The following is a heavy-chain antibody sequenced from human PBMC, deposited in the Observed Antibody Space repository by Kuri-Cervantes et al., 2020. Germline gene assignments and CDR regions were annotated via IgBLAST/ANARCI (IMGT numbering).Heavy chain of an antibody. CDR2: ISGSGGST. D-gene: IGHD2-2*01. CDR1: GFTFSSYA. V-gene: IGHV3-23*01. J-gene: IGHJ6*02. Sequence: GESLKISCAASGFTFSSYAMSWVRQAPGKGLEWVSAISGSGGSTYYADSVKGRFTISRDNSKNTLYLQMNSLRAEDTAVYYCAKDMVLVPAALTYYYYYGMYVWGQGTTVTVSS. CDR3: AKDMVLVPAALTYYYYYGMYV.